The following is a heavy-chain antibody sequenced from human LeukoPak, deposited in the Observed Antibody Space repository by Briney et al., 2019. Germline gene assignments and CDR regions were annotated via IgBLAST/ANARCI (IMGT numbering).Heavy chain of an antibody. V-gene: IGHV3-48*04. J-gene: IGHJ4*02. Sequence: PGGSLRLSCAASGFTFSSYAMSWVRQAPGKGLEWVSAISGSGSTIYYADSVKGRFTISRDNAKNSLYLQMNSLRAEDTAVYYCARADYDFWSGYYEALFDYWGQGTLVTVSS. CDR3: ARADYDFWSGYYEALFDY. CDR1: GFTFSSYA. D-gene: IGHD3-3*01. CDR2: ISGSGSTI.